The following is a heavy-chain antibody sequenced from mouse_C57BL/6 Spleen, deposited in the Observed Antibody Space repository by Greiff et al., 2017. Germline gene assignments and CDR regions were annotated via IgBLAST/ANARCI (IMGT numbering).Heavy chain of an antibody. CDR1: GFTFSDYY. D-gene: IGHD3-3*01. CDR2: INYDGSST. Sequence: EVMLVESEGGLVQPGSSMKLSCTASGFTFSDYYMAWVRQVPEKGLEWVANINYDGSSTYYLDSLKSRFIISRDNAKNILYLQMSSLKSEDTATYYCARGWGQYYFDYGGQGTTLTVSS. J-gene: IGHJ2*01. V-gene: IGHV5-16*01. CDR3: ARGWGQYYFDY.